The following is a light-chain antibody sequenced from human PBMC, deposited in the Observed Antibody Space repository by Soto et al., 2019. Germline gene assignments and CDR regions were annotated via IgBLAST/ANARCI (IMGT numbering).Light chain of an antibody. V-gene: IGKV1-39*02. CDR1: QSISSY. CDR2: IAS. Sequence: DIQMTQSASSLSASVGDRVTITCRASQSISSYLNWYQQKPGKAPKLLIYIASTLQGGVPSRFSGSGSGTDFTLTISRLEPEDFAVYYCQRYGTSTTFGQGTKVEIK. CDR3: QRYGTSTT. J-gene: IGKJ1*01.